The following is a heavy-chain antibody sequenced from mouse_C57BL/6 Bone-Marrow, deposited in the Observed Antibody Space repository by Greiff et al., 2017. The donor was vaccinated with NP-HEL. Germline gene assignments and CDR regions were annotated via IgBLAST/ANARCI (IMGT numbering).Heavy chain of an antibody. CDR3: ARYYYGSSSFDY. V-gene: IGHV1-72*01. D-gene: IGHD1-1*01. Sequence: QVQLQQPGAELVKPGASVKLSCKASGYTFTSYLMHWVKQRPGRGLEWIGRIDPNSGGTKYNEKFKSKATLTVDKPSRTAYMPLNSLTSEDSAVYDCARYYYGSSSFDYWGQGTTLTVSS. CDR2: IDPNSGGT. CDR1: GYTFTSYL. J-gene: IGHJ2*01.